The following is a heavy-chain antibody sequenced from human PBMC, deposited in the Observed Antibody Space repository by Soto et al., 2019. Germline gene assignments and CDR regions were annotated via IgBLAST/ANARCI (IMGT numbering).Heavy chain of an antibody. CDR1: GYTFTGYA. V-gene: IGHV1-3*01. J-gene: IGHJ4*02. D-gene: IGHD3-3*01. CDR2: INAGNGNT. CDR3: ARDESLLRFLEWLPQGLGGAFDY. Sequence: ASVKVSCKASGYTFTGYAMHWVRQAPGQRLEWMGWINAGNGNTKYSQKFQGRVTITRDTSASTAYMELSSLRSEDTAVYYCARDESLLRFLEWLPQGLGGAFDYWGQGTLVTVSS.